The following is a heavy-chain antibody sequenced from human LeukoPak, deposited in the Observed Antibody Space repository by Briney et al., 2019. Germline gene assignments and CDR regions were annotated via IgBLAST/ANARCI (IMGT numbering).Heavy chain of an antibody. V-gene: IGHV1-8*01. CDR2: MNPNSGNT. Sequence: GASVKVSCKASVYTFTSYDINWVRQATGQGLEWMGWMNPNSGNTGYAQKFQGRVTMTEDTSTDTAYMELSSLRSEDTAVYYCSTHRIPLLSGLRYALDIWGQGTMVTVSS. CDR3: STHRIPLLSGLRYALDI. J-gene: IGHJ3*02. D-gene: IGHD1-26*01. CDR1: VYTFTSYD.